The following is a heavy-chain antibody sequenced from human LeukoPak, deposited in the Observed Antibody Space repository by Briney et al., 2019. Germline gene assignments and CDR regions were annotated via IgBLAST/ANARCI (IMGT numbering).Heavy chain of an antibody. Sequence: ASVKVSCKASGYTFTGYYMHWVRQAPGQGLEWMGWVNPNSGGTNYAQKFQGRVTMTRDTSIRTAYMDLSRLRSDDTAVYYCARDRRYYDSSGMFDYWGQGTLVTVSS. J-gene: IGHJ4*02. V-gene: IGHV1-2*02. CDR3: ARDRRYYDSSGMFDY. CDR2: VNPNSGGT. CDR1: GYTFTGYY. D-gene: IGHD3-22*01.